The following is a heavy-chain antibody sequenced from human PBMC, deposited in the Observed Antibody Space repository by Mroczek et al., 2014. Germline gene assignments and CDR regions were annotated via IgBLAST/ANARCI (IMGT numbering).Heavy chain of an antibody. V-gene: IGHV4-31*03. CDR2: IYYSGST. CDR1: GGSISSGGYY. D-gene: IGHD2-21*02. J-gene: IGHJ3*02. Sequence: QVQLQQWGPGLVKPSQTLSLTCTVSGGSISSGGYYWSWIRQHPGKGLEWIGYIYYSGSTYYNPSLKSRVTISVDTSKNQFSLKLSSVTAADTAVYYCASRYWGVVTATAGFGAFDIWGQGTMVTVSS. CDR3: ASRYWGVVTATAGFGAFDI.